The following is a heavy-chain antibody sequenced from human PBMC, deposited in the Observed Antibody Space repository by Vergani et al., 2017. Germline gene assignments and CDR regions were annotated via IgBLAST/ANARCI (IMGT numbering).Heavy chain of an antibody. CDR3: ARIVVGATHANWFDP. CDR2: IDWDDDK. Sequence: QVTLRESGPALVTPTQTLTLTCTFSGFSLSTSGMCVSWIRQPPGKALEWLALIDWDDDKYYSTSLKTRLTISTDTSKNQVVLTMTNMDPVDTATYYCARIVVGATHANWFDPWGQGTLVTVSS. CDR1: GFSLSTSGMC. V-gene: IGHV2-70*01. J-gene: IGHJ5*02. D-gene: IGHD1-26*01.